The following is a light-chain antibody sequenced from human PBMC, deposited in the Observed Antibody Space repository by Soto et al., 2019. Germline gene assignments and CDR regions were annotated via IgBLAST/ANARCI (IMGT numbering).Light chain of an antibody. V-gene: IGLV2-11*01. CDR1: SSDVGAYNW. CDR2: DVT. J-gene: IGLJ3*02. Sequence: QSALTQPRSVSGSPGQSVTISCAGTSSDVGAYNWVSWYQQHPGKVPKLIIYDVTRRPSGVPDRFSGSKSGTTASLTISGLQDDDEADYYCCSYAGSYTLVFGGGTKVTVL. CDR3: CSYAGSYTLV.